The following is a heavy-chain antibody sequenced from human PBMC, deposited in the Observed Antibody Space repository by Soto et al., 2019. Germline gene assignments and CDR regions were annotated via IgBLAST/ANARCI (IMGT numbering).Heavy chain of an antibody. CDR2: MNEDGSER. J-gene: IGHJ4*02. V-gene: IGHV3-7*03. D-gene: IGHD4-4*01. CDR3: ARDRAYSRFDY. CDR1: GFSFSSAW. Sequence: EVQLVESGGGLVQPGGSLRLSCAVSGFSFSSAWMTWIRQAPGKGLERVAIMNEDGSERYYVDSVKGRFTISRDNAKNALFLQMTSLRFEDTAVYFCARDRAYSRFDYWGQGSLVTVSS.